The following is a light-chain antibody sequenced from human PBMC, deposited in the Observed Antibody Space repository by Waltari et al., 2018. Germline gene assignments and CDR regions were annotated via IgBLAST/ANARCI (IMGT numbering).Light chain of an antibody. J-gene: IGLJ3*02. V-gene: IGLV1-40*01. CDR2: GNT. Sequence: QSVLTQPPSVSGAPGQRVTISCTGSDSNIGAGYDVHWYQQLPGTAPKLLIYGNTNRPSWFFHRFSGAKSGTSGSLAITGLQAEDEAYYYCQSYDRSLTGSWVFGGGTKLTVL. CDR1: DSNIGAGYD. CDR3: QSYDRSLTGSWV.